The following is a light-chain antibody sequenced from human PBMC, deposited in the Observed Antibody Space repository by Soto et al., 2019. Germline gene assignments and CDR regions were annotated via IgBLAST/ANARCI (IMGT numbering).Light chain of an antibody. CDR3: QQYNKWPIT. J-gene: IGKJ5*01. Sequence: EIVMTQSPATLSVSPGDRATLSCRASQSVSRNLAWYQQKPGQAPRLLIYGASTRATGVPARFSGSGSGTEFTLTISSLQSEDFAVYFCQQYNKWPITFGQGTRLEIK. CDR2: GAS. V-gene: IGKV3-15*01. CDR1: QSVSRN.